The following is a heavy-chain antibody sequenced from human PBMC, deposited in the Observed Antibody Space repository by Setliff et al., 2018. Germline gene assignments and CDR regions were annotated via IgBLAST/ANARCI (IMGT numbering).Heavy chain of an antibody. CDR3: TRFCGTSNCQRAPLFDY. V-gene: IGHV4-39*01. Sequence: SETLSLTCTVSGGSITTSSYSWGWIRQPPGKGLEWIGNIYHSGTTYYNPSLKSRLTLSVDTSKNQFSLELNSVTAADAAIYYCTRFCGTSNCQRAPLFDYWGQGILVTVSS. D-gene: IGHD1-1*01. J-gene: IGHJ4*02. CDR1: GGSITTSSYS. CDR2: IYHSGTT.